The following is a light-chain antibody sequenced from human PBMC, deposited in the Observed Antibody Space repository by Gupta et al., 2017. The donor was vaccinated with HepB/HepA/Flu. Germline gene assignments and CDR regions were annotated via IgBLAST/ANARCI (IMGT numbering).Light chain of an antibody. CDR2: SPY. CDR1: DSNIGSNS. J-gene: IGLJ2*01. CDR3: AAWDDNLNGVI. Sequence: LTQPLSASWAPGQGITIPCSGSDSNIGSNSVPWYQQVPGTAPNLLIYSPYQRASGVSARFSGSKSGNSASLAISGPRSEDEADYFWAAWDDNLNGVIIGGGTKLTVL. V-gene: IGLV1-47*02.